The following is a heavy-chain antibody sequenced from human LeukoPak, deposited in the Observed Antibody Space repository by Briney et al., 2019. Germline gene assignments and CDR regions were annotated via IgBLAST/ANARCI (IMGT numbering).Heavy chain of an antibody. CDR1: VGSISVYY. D-gene: IGHD3-16*01. Sequence: TSEPLSLPCTVSVGSISVYYYTWIRQPPGKDLEWIGYLYYSGSTNYNPSLKSPVTISLDTSMKQFSLNLRSVTAADAAVYFCVYGPNHYYFDHWGQGTLVTVSS. V-gene: IGHV4-59*01. J-gene: IGHJ4*02. CDR3: VYGPNHYYFDH. CDR2: LYYSGST.